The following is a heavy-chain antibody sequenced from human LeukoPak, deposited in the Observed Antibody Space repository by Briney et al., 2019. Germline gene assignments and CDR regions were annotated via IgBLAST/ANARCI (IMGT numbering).Heavy chain of an antibody. Sequence: SETLSLTCTVSGGSISSYYWSWIRQPPGKGLEWIGYIYYSGSTNYNPSLKSRVTISVDTSKNQFSLKLSSVTAADTAVYYCARGSPLWSSDDWGQGTLVTVSS. CDR2: IYYSGST. CDR1: GGSISSYY. V-gene: IGHV4-59*12. CDR3: ARGSPLWSSDD. J-gene: IGHJ4*02. D-gene: IGHD3-10*01.